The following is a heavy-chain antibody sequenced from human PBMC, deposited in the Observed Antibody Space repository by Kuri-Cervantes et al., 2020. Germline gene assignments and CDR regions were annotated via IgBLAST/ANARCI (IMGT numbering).Heavy chain of an antibody. V-gene: IGHV3-30*18. D-gene: IGHD3-10*01. J-gene: IGHJ6*02. CDR3: AKDLVRALSYYYYGMDV. Sequence: GESLKISCAASGFTVSDNYMTWVRQAPGKGLEWVAVISSDGSNKYYTDSVKGRFTISRDNSKNTLYLQMNSLRAEDTAVYYCAKDLVRALSYYYYGMDVWGQGTTVTVSS. CDR2: ISSDGSNK. CDR1: GFTVSDNY.